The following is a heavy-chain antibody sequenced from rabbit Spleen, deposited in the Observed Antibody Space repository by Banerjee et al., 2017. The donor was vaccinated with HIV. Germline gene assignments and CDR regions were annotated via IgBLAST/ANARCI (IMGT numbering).Heavy chain of an antibody. D-gene: IGHD1-1*01. V-gene: IGHV1S40*01. J-gene: IGHJ6*01. Sequence: QSLEESGGDLVKPGASLTLTCTASGVSFSSNYDMCWVRQAPGKGLEWIACIYTGNYKTYYANWAKGRFTISKTSSTTVTLQMTRLTAADTATYFCARDTSSSISSYGMDLWGPGTLVTVS. CDR3: ARDTSSSISSYGMDL. CDR2: IYTGNYKT. CDR1: GVSFSSNYD.